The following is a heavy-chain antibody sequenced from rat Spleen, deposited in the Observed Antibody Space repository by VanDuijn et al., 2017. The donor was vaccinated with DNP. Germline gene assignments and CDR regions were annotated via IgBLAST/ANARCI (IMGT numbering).Heavy chain of an antibody. D-gene: IGHD1-10*01. V-gene: IGHV5S11*01. Sequence: EVHLMESGGGLVQPGRSLKLSCAASGFTFSDYNMAWVRQAPKKGLEWVATITTAGGNTYYRDSVKGRFTISRNNAKSTLYLQMDSLRSEETATYYCARQGNNFGYYVMDAWGQGTSVTVSS. CDR2: ITTAGGNT. CDR1: GFTFSDYN. J-gene: IGHJ4*01. CDR3: ARQGNNFGYYVMDA.